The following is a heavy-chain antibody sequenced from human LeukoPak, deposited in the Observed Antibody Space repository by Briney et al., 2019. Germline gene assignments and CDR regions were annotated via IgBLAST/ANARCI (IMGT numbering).Heavy chain of an antibody. V-gene: IGHV4-34*01. J-gene: IGHJ4*02. CDR3: ARGKGTVSY. CDR2: INHSGYT. Sequence: PSETLSLTCAVSGGSFSDFYMSWIRQPPGKGLEWIGEINHSGYTNYHPSLKSRVAMSVDTSKKQFSLKLSSVTAADTAVNYCARGKGTVSYWGQGTLVSVSS. CDR1: GGSFSDFY. D-gene: IGHD4-11*01.